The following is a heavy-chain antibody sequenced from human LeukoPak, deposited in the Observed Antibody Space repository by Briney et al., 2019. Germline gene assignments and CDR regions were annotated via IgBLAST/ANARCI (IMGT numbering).Heavy chain of an antibody. CDR3: ARGPLWFGEFYFDY. Sequence: SVKVSCKASGGTFSSYAISWVRQAPGQGLEWMGGIIPIFGTANYAQKFQGRVTMTTDTSTSTAYMDLRSLRSDDTAVYYCARGPLWFGEFYFDYWGQGTLVTVSS. J-gene: IGHJ4*02. CDR2: IIPIFGTA. CDR1: GGTFSSYA. V-gene: IGHV1-69*05. D-gene: IGHD3-10*01.